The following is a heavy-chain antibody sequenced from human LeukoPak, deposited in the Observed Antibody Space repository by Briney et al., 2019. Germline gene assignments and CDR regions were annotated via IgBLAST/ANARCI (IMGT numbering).Heavy chain of an antibody. CDR3: AINGGGDSGYGNFDY. Sequence: GGSLRLSCAASGFIFDDYAMHWVRHARGKGREWVPGINWNSDSIGYADSVKGRFTTSRDNAKNSLYLQMNSVRAEDTAFYYCAINGGGDSGYGNFDYWGQGTLVTVSS. D-gene: IGHD5-12*01. V-gene: IGHV3-9*01. CDR2: INWNSDSI. CDR1: GFIFDDYA. J-gene: IGHJ4*02.